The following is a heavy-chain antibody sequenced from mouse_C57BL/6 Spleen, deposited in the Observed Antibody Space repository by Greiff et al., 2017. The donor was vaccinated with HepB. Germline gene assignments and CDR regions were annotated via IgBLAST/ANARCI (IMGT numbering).Heavy chain of an antibody. J-gene: IGHJ2*01. CDR2: ISSGSSTI. CDR1: GFTFSDYG. CDR3: ATSDYYYGSSYVDY. V-gene: IGHV5-17*01. D-gene: IGHD1-1*01. Sequence: EVKLEESGGGLVKPGGSLKLSCAASGFTFSDYGMHWVRQAPEKGLEWVAYISSGSSTIYYADTVKGRFTISRDNAKNTLFLQMTSLRSEDTAMYYCATSDYYYGSSYVDYWGQGTTLTVSS.